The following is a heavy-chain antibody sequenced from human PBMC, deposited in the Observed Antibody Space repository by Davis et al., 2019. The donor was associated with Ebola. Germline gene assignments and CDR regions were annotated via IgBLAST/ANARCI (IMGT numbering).Heavy chain of an antibody. D-gene: IGHD6-13*01. CDR1: GYTFTAYH. V-gene: IGHV1-2*06. J-gene: IGHJ4*02. CDR3: ARLCSSSCPNDY. CDR2: MNPDSGGT. Sequence: AASVKVSCKASGYTFTAYHIHWVRQAPGQGLEWMGRMNPDSGGTNYARKFQGRVTMMRDTSISTAYMELSRLRSDDTAVYYCARLCSSSCPNDYWGQGTLVTVSS.